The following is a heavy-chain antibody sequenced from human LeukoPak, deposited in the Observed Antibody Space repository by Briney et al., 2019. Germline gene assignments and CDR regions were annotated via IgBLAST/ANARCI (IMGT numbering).Heavy chain of an antibody. CDR3: AKDLRSTTSPFGASYYFDY. Sequence: GGSLTLSCAASGFTFSSYAMSWVRQAPGKGLEWVSAISGSGGSTYYADSVKGRFTVSRDNSKNTLYLQMNSLRADDTAVYYCAKDLRSTTSPFGASYYFDYWGQGTLVTVSS. CDR2: ISGSGGST. CDR1: GFTFSSYA. V-gene: IGHV3-23*01. J-gene: IGHJ4*02. D-gene: IGHD3-10*01.